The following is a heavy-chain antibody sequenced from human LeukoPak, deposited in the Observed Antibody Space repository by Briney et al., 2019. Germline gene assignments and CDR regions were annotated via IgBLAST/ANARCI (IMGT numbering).Heavy chain of an antibody. CDR2: INSSGGST. V-gene: IGHV1-46*01. J-gene: IGHJ4*02. Sequence: ASVKVSCKASGYTFTSYPIHWVRQAPGQGLGWMGIINSSGGSTNFAQKFQGRVTLARDTSTSTVYMDLSSLRSEDTAVYYCARLGYCSSTSCQWGQGTLVTVSS. D-gene: IGHD2-2*01. CDR3: ARLGYCSSTSCQ. CDR1: GYTFTSYP.